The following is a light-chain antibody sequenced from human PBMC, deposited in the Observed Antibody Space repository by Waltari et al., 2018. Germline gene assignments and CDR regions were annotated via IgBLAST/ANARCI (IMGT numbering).Light chain of an antibody. Sequence: EIVLTQSPGTLSLSPGERATLSCRASQSVSSTYLAWYQQKPGQAPRLLIYGASSRATGIPARCIGSGSGTDFTLTISRLEPEDFAVYYCQQYGNSPPSYTFGQGTKLEIK. CDR3: QQYGNSPPSYT. V-gene: IGKV3-20*01. CDR1: QSVSSTY. CDR2: GAS. J-gene: IGKJ2*01.